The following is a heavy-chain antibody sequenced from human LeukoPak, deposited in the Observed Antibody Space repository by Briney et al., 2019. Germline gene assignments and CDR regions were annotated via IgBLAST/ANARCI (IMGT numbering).Heavy chain of an antibody. CDR1: GRTFTSYA. D-gene: IGHD3-22*01. Sequence: ASETLSYKASGRTFTSYANSWVRQSPGQGLDRMGGIIPNFGAANYSQKFHGRVTITADESTSTAYMDVSSLRSEDTAVYYCARPAPKGSGFLGNYWYFDLWGRGTLVTVSS. J-gene: IGHJ2*01. CDR3: ARPAPKGSGFLGNYWYFDL. CDR2: IIPNFGAA. V-gene: IGHV1-69*13.